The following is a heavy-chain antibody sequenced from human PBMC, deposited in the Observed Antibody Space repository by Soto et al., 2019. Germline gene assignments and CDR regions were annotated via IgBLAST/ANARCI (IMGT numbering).Heavy chain of an antibody. J-gene: IGHJ5*02. CDR2: ISLYSDGT. D-gene: IGHD3-9*01. CDR1: GYTFSNYG. CDR3: ARGNYDILTGYEPWFDP. V-gene: IGHV1-18*01. Sequence: ASVKVSCKTSGYTFSNYGITWVRQAPGQPLEWLGWISLYSDGTNYAQKFQGRVTMTTDTSTSTAYMELSSLRSEDTAVYYCARGNYDILTGYEPWFDPWGQGTLVTVSS.